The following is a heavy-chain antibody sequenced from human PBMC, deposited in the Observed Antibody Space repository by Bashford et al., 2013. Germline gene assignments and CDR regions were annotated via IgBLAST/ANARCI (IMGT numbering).Heavy chain of an antibody. Sequence: VRQAPGKGLEWVSAMSGSSGSTYYADSVKGRFTISRDNAKNSLYLQMNNLRAEDTAVYYCTRGSYTSGWYAGDWGQGTMVTVSS. D-gene: IGHD6-19*01. J-gene: IGHJ4*02. V-gene: IGHV3-23*01. CDR3: TRGSYTSGWYAGD. CDR2: MSGSSGST.